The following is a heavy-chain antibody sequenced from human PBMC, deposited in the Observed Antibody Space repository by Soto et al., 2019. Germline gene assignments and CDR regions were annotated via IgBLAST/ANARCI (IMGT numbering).Heavy chain of an antibody. V-gene: IGHV5-51*03. D-gene: IGHD4-4*01. Sequence: EVQLVPSGAEVKKPGESLKISCKGSGYIFTTYWIGWVRQMPGNGLEWRGIIYPGDSDTRYSPTFEGQGTITADKSISTAYLQWSSLKASDTAMYYCARALQAAISTGGFAYWGQGTLVTVSS. CDR1: GYIFTTYW. CDR3: ARALQAAISTGGFAY. CDR2: IYPGDSDT. J-gene: IGHJ4*02.